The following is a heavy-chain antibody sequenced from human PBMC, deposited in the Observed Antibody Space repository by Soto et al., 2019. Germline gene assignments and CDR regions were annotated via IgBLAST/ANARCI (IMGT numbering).Heavy chain of an antibody. D-gene: IGHD5-18*01. Sequence: QLQLQESGSGLVKPSQTLSLTCAVYGGSISSGRYSWSWIRQPPGKRLEWIGYIYHSGSTYYNPSLKSRVTISVDRSKNQFSLKRSAVTAADTAVYYCAREQWRYSYGYLGMDVWGQGTTVTVSS. CDR3: AREQWRYSYGYLGMDV. V-gene: IGHV4-30-2*01. J-gene: IGHJ6*02. CDR1: GGSISSGRYS. CDR2: IYHSGST.